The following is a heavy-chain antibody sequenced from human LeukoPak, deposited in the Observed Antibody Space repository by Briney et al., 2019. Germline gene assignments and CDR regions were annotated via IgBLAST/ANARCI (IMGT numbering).Heavy chain of an antibody. D-gene: IGHD3-10*01. J-gene: IGHJ3*02. CDR3: VKDASGSFADAFDI. Sequence: GGSLRLSCAASGFTFSRYAMTWVRQAPGKGLEWVSSISGSGGSTYYADSVKGRFTVSRDNSKNTLYLQMNSLRAEDTAVYFCVKDASGSFADAFDIWGQGTMVTVSS. CDR1: GFTFSRYA. V-gene: IGHV3-23*01. CDR2: ISGSGGST.